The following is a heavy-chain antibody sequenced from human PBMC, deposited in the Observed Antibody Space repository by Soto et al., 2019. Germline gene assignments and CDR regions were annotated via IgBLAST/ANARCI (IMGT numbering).Heavy chain of an antibody. V-gene: IGHV1-18*01. J-gene: IGHJ5*02. CDR2: ISAYNGNT. CDR1: GYTFTSYG. CDR3: ARDGLWFGESTYNWFDP. Sequence: QVQLVQSGAEVKKPGASVKVSCKASGYTFTSYGISWVRQAPGQGLEWMGWISAYNGNTNYAQKLQGRVTMTTDTATSTAYMELRSLSSDDTAVYYCARDGLWFGESTYNWFDPWGQGTLVTVSS. D-gene: IGHD3-10*01.